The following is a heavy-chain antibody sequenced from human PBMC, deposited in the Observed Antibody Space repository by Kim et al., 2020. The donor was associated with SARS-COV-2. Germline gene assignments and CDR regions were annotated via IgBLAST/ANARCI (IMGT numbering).Heavy chain of an antibody. Sequence: ASVKVSCKASGYTFTGYYMHWVRQAPGQGLEWMGRINPNSGGTNYAQKFQGRVTMTRDTSISTAYMELSRLRSDDTAVYYCASSPTGAGTSNSVPYFDYWGQGTLVTVSS. D-gene: IGHD6-19*01. CDR3: ASSPTGAGTSNSVPYFDY. V-gene: IGHV1-2*06. J-gene: IGHJ4*02. CDR1: GYTFTGYY. CDR2: INPNSGGT.